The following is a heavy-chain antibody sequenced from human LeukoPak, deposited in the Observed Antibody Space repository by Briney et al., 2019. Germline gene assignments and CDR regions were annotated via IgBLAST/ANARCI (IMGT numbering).Heavy chain of an antibody. Sequence: GSLRLSCAASGFSLSRYWMHWVRQVPGKGLVWVLHINSDEATTTYADSVKGRFTISADKAKNTLYLQMNSLKAEDTAVYYCARDFIVGVSTLGFDLWGQGAMVTVSS. CDR1: GFSLSRYW. CDR3: ARDFIVGVSTLGFDL. J-gene: IGHJ3*01. D-gene: IGHD1-26*01. CDR2: INSDEATT. V-gene: IGHV3-74*01.